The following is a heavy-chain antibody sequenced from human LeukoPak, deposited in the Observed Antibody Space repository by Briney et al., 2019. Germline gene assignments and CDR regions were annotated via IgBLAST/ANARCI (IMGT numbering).Heavy chain of an antibody. CDR2: INAGNGNT. CDR1: GYTFTSYA. V-gene: IGHV1-3*01. D-gene: IGHD6-13*01. J-gene: IGHJ4*02. CDR3: ARALIHHSSSWSDVDY. Sequence: GASVKVSCKASGYTFTSYAMHWVRQAPGQRLEWMGWINAGNGNTKYSQKFQGRVTITRDTSASTAYMELSSLRSEDTAVYYCARALIHHSSSWSDVDYWGQGTLVTVSS.